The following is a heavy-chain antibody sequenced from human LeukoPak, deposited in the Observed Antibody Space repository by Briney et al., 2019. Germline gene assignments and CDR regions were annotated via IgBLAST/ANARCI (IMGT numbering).Heavy chain of an antibody. D-gene: IGHD2-2*01. Sequence: GGSRRLSCAASGFTFSSYWMSWVRQAPGKGLEWVANIKQDGSEKYYVDSVKGRFTISRDNAKNSLYLQMNSLRAEDTAVYYCARDVLSYCSSTSCYDYYYYYGMDVWGQGTTVTVSS. CDR3: ARDVLSYCSSTSCYDYYYYYGMDV. V-gene: IGHV3-7*04. J-gene: IGHJ6*02. CDR1: GFTFSSYW. CDR2: IKQDGSEK.